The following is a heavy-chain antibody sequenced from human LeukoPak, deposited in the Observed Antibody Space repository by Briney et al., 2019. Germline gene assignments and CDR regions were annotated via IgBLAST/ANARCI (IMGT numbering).Heavy chain of an antibody. J-gene: IGHJ6*03. CDR2: IIPIFGTA. V-gene: IGHV1-69*05. CDR1: GGTFSSYA. D-gene: IGHD2-2*01. Sequence: SVKVSCKASGGTFSSYAISWVRQAPGQGLEWMGGIIPIFGTANYAQKFQGRVTITTDESTSTAYMELSSLRSEDTAVYYCARGSDGNQLLDMGAYYYYYYMDVWGKGTTVTVSS. CDR3: ARGSDGNQLLDMGAYYYYYYMDV.